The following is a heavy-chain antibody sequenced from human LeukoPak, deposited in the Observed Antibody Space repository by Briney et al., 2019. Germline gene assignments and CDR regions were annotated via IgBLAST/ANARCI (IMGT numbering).Heavy chain of an antibody. Sequence: SETLSLTCTVSGYSISSGYYWGWIRQPPGKGLEWIGSINHSGSTNYNPSLKSRVTISVDTSKNQFSLKLSSVTAADTAVYYCASIYGSGSPYDYWGQGTLVTVSS. CDR1: GYSISSGYY. J-gene: IGHJ4*02. CDR3: ASIYGSGSPYDY. CDR2: INHSGST. D-gene: IGHD3-10*01. V-gene: IGHV4-38-2*02.